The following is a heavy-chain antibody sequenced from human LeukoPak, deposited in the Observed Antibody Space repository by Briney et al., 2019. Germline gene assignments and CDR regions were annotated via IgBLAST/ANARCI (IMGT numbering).Heavy chain of an antibody. V-gene: IGHV4-39*01. D-gene: IGHD3-3*01. CDR1: GGSISGSSYH. CDR2: IGYSGTT. J-gene: IGHJ4*02. Sequence: PSETLSLTCTVSGGSISGSSYHWVWIRQPPGEGLYWIATIGYSGTTYYNPSLKSRVTISVDTSKNQFSLRLNSLTAADTAVYYCATYYYTATYSYFDHWGQGTLVTVSS. CDR3: ATYYYTATYSYFDH.